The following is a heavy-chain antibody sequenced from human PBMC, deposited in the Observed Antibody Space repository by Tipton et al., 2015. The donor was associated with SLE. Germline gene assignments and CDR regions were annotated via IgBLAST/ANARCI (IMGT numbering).Heavy chain of an antibody. D-gene: IGHD3-3*01. Sequence: TLSLTCIVFCYSISSGYYWSWIRQPPGKGVEWIGYIHYSGSTNYNPPLKSRVTISVDTSKKQISLKLSSVTAADTAAYYCARGLGTIFGVVTNPWGQGTLVTVSS. CDR1: CYSISSGYY. CDR2: IHYSGST. CDR3: ARGLGTIFGVVTNP. J-gene: IGHJ5*02. V-gene: IGHV4-61*01.